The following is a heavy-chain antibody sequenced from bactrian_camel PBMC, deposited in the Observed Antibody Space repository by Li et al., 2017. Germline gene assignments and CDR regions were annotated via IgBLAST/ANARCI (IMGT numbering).Heavy chain of an antibody. Sequence: VQLVESGGGLVQPGGSLRLSCAASGFTFSSNAMNWVRQAPGKGLERVSGITWSGASTNYADSEKGQFTISRDSAKNTMYLQMNSLKPEDTAMYYCAAGVNQFQALGVNPKYWGQGTQVTVS. J-gene: IGHJ4*01. V-gene: IGHV3S40*01. D-gene: IGHD3*01. CDR1: GFTFSSNA. CDR2: ITWSGAST. CDR3: AAGVNQFQALGVNPKY.